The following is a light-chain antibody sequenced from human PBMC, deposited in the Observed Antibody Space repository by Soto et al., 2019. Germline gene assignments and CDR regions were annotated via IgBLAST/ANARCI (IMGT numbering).Light chain of an antibody. V-gene: IGKV2-28*01. J-gene: IGKJ2*01. CDR2: LGS. CDR1: QRLLHSNGNIF. Sequence: EIVMTQSPPSLTVTPGEPASISCRSSQRLLHSNGNIFLDWYLQKPGQSPQLLIYLGSNRASGVPDRVSGSGAGTDFTLKISRVEAEDVGVYYCVQALQTPYTFGQGTKVDIK. CDR3: VQALQTPYT.